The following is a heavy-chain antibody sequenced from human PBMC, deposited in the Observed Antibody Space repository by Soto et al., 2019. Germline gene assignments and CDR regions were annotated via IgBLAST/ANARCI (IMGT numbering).Heavy chain of an antibody. CDR2: ISYDGSNK. CDR3: ARDPHLGYGDDLYFDY. Sequence: QVQLVESGGGVVQPGRSLRLSCAASGFTFSSYAMHWVRQAPGKGLEWVAVISYDGSNKYYADSVKGRFTIFRDNSKNTLYLQMNSLRAEDTAVYYCARDPHLGYGDDLYFDYWGQGTLVTVSS. CDR1: GFTFSSYA. J-gene: IGHJ4*02. D-gene: IGHD4-17*01. V-gene: IGHV3-30-3*01.